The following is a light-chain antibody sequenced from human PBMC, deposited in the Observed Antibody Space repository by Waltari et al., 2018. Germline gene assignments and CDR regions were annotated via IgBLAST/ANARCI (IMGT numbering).Light chain of an antibody. Sequence: SYELTQPPSGSVATGQTAAFTCSTADWGAKYVSWYQQKPGQSPVLVIHHETKRPSGIPERFSGSISGNTATLTISGTQPMDEADYFCQAWDSSTVFGGGTKLTVL. V-gene: IGLV3-1*01. CDR2: HET. CDR3: QAWDSSTV. J-gene: IGLJ2*01. CDR1: DWGAKY.